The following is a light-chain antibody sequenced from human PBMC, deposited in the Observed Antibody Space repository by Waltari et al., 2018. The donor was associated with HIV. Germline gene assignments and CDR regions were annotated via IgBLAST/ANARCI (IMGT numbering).Light chain of an antibody. CDR3: NSYTTSSTLHVV. Sequence: QSALTQPASVSGSPGQSITISCTGTSRDVGGYNYVSWYQHHPGKAPKLMIYDVSNRPSGVFMRFSGSKAGNTASLTISGLQAEDEADYYCNSYTTSSTLHVVFGGGTKLTVL. V-gene: IGLV2-14*03. J-gene: IGLJ2*01. CDR1: SRDVGGYNY. CDR2: DVS.